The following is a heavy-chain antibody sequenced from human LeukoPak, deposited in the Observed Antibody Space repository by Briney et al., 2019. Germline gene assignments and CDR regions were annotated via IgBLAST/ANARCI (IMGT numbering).Heavy chain of an antibody. D-gene: IGHD1-1*01. CDR2: IYYHENT. Sequence: PSEALSLTCTVSGGSISSSSDYWGWIRQAPGKGLEWIGSIYYHENTYYNSSLKSRVTISVDTSKNQFSLKLNSVTAADTAVYFCARRAYSAAYWKHFDYWGQGTLVTVSS. CDR1: GGSISSSSDY. CDR3: ARRAYSAAYWKHFDY. J-gene: IGHJ4*02. V-gene: IGHV4-39*01.